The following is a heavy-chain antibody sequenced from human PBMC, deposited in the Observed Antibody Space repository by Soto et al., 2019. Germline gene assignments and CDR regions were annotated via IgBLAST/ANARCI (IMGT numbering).Heavy chain of an antibody. J-gene: IGHJ4*02. CDR3: AAVDYATLYYFDY. CDR1: GFTFTSSA. CDR2: IVVGSGNT. Sequence: QMQLVQSGPEVKKPGTSVQVSCKASGFTFTSSAVQWVRQARGQRLEWIGWIVVGSGNTNYAQKFQERVTITRDMSTSAASMELSSLRAEDTAVYYCAAVDYATLYYFDYWGQGTLVTVYS. V-gene: IGHV1-58*01. D-gene: IGHD4-17*01.